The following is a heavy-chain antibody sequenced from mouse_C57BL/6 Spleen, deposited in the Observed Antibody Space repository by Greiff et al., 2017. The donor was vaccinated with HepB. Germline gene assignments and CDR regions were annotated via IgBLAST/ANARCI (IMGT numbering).Heavy chain of an antibody. D-gene: IGHD2-2*01. V-gene: IGHV3-6*01. CDR1: GYSITSGYY. CDR2: ISYDGSN. CDR3: ARGVYYGYDSGAY. J-gene: IGHJ3*01. Sequence: EVKLQESGPGLVKPSQSLSLTCSVTGYSITSGYYWNWIRQFPGNKLEWMGYISYDGSNNYNPSLKNRISITRDTSKNQFFLKLNSVTTEDTATYYCARGVYYGYDSGAYWGQGTLVTVSA.